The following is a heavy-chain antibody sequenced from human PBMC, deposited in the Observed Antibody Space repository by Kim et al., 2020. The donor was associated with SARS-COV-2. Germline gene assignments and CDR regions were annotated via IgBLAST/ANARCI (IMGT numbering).Heavy chain of an antibody. CDR1: GGSISSSSYY. V-gene: IGHV4-39*07. Sequence: SETLSLTCTVSGGSISSSSYYWGWIRQPPGKGLEWIGSIYYSGSTYYNPSLKSRVTISVDTSKNQFSLKLSSVTAADTAVYYCARVVVRIPDYWGQGTLVTVSS. D-gene: IGHD2-15*01. J-gene: IGHJ4*02. CDR3: ARVVVRIPDY. CDR2: IYYSGST.